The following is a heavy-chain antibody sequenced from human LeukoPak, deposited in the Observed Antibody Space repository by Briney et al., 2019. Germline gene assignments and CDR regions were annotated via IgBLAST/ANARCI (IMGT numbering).Heavy chain of an antibody. CDR2: ISYDGSNK. J-gene: IGHJ4*02. Sequence: GGSLRLSCAASGFTFSSYGMHWVRQAPGKGLEWVAVISYDGSNKYYADSVKGRFTISRDNSKSTLYLQMNSLRAEDTAVYYCAKGIWAWELLQAGFDYWGQGTLVTVSS. CDR1: GFTFSSYG. V-gene: IGHV3-30*18. D-gene: IGHD1-26*01. CDR3: AKGIWAWELLQAGFDY.